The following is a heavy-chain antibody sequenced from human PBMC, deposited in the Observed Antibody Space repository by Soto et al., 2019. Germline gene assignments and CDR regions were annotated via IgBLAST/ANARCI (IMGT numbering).Heavy chain of an antibody. V-gene: IGHV1-8*01. CDR1: GYTFTSYA. CDR3: ARGRDPRYDMDG. CDR2: MNPNSTIT. D-gene: IGHD1-20*01. Sequence: QVQLVQSGAEVKKPGASVKVSCKASGYTFTSYAINWVRQATGQGLEWMGWMNPNSTITGYAQKFQGRVIMTRNTSISTANMELSSLRSEDTAVYYCARGRDPRYDMDGWGKGTTVTV. J-gene: IGHJ6*03.